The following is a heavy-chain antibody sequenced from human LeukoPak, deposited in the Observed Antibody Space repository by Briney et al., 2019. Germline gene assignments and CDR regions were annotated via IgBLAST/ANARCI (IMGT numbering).Heavy chain of an antibody. CDR2: INHSGST. J-gene: IGHJ6*04. Sequence: SETLSLTCAVYGGSFSGYYWSWIRQPPGKGLEWIGEINHSGSTNYNPSLESRVTISVDTSKNQFSLKLSSVTAADTAVYYCARVPIVVVPAAMYVYGMDVWGKGTTVTVSS. CDR1: GGSFSGYY. D-gene: IGHD2-2*01. CDR3: ARVPIVVVPAAMYVYGMDV. V-gene: IGHV4-34*01.